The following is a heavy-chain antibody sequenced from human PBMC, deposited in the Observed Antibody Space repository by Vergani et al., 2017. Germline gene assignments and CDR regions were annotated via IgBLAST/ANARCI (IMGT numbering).Heavy chain of an antibody. CDR2: IYYSGST. CDR3: ARRSSGWYYYYYMDV. Sequence: QVQLQESGPGLVKPSETLSLTCTVSGGSISSHYWSWIRQPPGKGLEWIGYIYYSGSTNYNPSLKSRVTISVDTSKNQFSLKLSSVTAADTAVYYCARRSSGWYYYYYMDVWGKGTTVTVSS. D-gene: IGHD6-19*01. CDR1: GGSISSHY. J-gene: IGHJ6*03. V-gene: IGHV4-59*11.